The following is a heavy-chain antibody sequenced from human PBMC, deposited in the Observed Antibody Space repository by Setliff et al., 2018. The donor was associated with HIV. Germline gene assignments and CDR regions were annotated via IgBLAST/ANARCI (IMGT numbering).Heavy chain of an antibody. D-gene: IGHD3-3*01. J-gene: IGHJ6*02. CDR2: ISYDGSNK. CDR1: GFTFSSYA. CDR3: ARSVFGYYYYGMDV. V-gene: IGHV3-30*01. Sequence: PGGSLRLSCAASGFTFSSYAMHWVRQAPGKGLEWVAVISYDGSNKYYADSVKGRFTISRDNSKNTLYLQMNSLRAEDTAVYYCARSVFGYYYYGMDVWGQGTLVTVSS.